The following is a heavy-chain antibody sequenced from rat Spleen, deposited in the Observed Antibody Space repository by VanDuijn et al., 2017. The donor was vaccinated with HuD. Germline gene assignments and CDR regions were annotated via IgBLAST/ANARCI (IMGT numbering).Heavy chain of an antibody. CDR3: ARSDYYSGHLGY. CDR1: GYSITSSYR. D-gene: IGHD1-1*01. V-gene: IGHV3-3*01. Sequence: EVQLQESGPGLVKPSQSLSLTCSVTGYSITSSYRWNWIRKFPGNKLEWMGYINSAGSTNYNPSLKSRISITRDTSKNQFFLQLNSVTTEDTATYYCARSDYYSGHLGYWGQGVMVTVSS. J-gene: IGHJ2*01. CDR2: INSAGST.